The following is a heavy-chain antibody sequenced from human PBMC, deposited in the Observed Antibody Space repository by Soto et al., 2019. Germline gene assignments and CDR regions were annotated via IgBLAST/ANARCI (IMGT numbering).Heavy chain of an antibody. J-gene: IGHJ5*02. V-gene: IGHV4-31*03. CDR2: IYYSGST. Sequence: TLSLTCTVSGGSINNGGYYWSWIRQHPGKGLEWIGYIYYSGSTYYNPSLKSRVTISVDTSENQFSLKLNSVTAADTAVYYCARGTYYYYSSGYGPTNWFDPWGQGTLVIVSS. CDR3: ARGTYYYYSSGYGPTNWFDP. CDR1: GGSINNGGYY. D-gene: IGHD3-22*01.